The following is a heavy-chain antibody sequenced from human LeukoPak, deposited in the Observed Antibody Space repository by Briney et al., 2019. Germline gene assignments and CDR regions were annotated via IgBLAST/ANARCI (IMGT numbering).Heavy chain of an antibody. J-gene: IGHJ4*02. Sequence: GGSLRLSCAASGFTFSSYWMSWVRQTPGKGLEWVANIKQDGGEEYYVDSVKGRFTISRDNAKNSLYLQMSSLRAEDTAVYYCARDKDVGATLLDYWGQETLVTVSS. CDR1: GFTFSSYW. CDR2: IKQDGGEE. CDR3: ARDKDVGATLLDY. V-gene: IGHV3-7*01. D-gene: IGHD1-26*01.